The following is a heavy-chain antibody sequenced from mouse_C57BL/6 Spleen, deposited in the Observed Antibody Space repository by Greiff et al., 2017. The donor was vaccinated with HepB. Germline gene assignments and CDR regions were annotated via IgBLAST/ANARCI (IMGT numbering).Heavy chain of an antibody. CDR2: IDPEDGET. V-gene: IGHV14-2*01. Sequence: VQLQQSGAELVKPGASVKLSCTASGFTIKDYYMHWVKQRPEQGLEWIGRIDPEDGETNYAPKFQGKATITADTSSNTAYLQLSSLTSEDTAVYYCARETDLQGYFDYWGQGTTLTVSS. J-gene: IGHJ2*01. D-gene: IGHD3-2*01. CDR3: ARETDLQGYFDY. CDR1: GFTIKDYY.